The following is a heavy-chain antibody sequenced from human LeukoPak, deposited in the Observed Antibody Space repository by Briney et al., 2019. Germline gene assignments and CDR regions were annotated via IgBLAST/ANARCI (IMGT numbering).Heavy chain of an antibody. D-gene: IGHD6-13*01. Sequence: GGSLRLSCAASGFTFSSYAMSWVRQAPGKGLEWVSSISSSSSSIYYADSVKGRFTISRDNTKKSLYLQMNSLRAEDTAVYYCAREGATAGSGYYFDYWGQGSLVTVSS. CDR2: ISSSSSSI. CDR1: GFTFSSYA. CDR3: AREGATAGSGYYFDY. J-gene: IGHJ4*02. V-gene: IGHV3-21*01.